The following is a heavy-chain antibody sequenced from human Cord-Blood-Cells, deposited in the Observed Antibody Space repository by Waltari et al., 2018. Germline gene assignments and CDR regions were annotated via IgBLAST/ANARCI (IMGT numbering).Heavy chain of an antibody. CDR1: GYTFTSYY. J-gene: IGHJ3*02. V-gene: IGHV1-46*01. CDR3: ARGSITPGAFDI. Sequence: QVQLVQSGAEVKKPGASVKVSCKASGYTFTSYYMHWVRQATGQGLEWMGIINPSGGSTSYEKKFQGRVTMTRDTSTSTVYMELSSLRSEDTAVYYCARGSITPGAFDIWGQGTMVTVSS. CDR2: INPSGGST.